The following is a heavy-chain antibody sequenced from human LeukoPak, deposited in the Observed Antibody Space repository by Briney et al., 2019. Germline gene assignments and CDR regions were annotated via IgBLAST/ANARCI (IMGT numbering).Heavy chain of an antibody. D-gene: IGHD2-15*01. Sequence: SETLSLTCAVYGGSFSGYYWSWIRQPPGKGLEWIGEINHSGSTNYNPSLKSRVTISVDTSKNQFSLKLSSVTAADTAVYYCARGAVVDARVYFQHWGQGTLVTVSS. CDR1: GGSFSGYY. CDR3: ARGAVVDARVYFQH. V-gene: IGHV4-34*01. J-gene: IGHJ1*01. CDR2: INHSGST.